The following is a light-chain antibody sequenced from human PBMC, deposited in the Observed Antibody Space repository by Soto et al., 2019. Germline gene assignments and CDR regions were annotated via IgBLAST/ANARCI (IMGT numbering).Light chain of an antibody. CDR3: QQRSNSIT. J-gene: IGKJ5*01. CDR1: QSVGGS. CDR2: DIS. Sequence: EFVLTQSPATLSLSPGERAILSCRASQSVGGSLAWYQQXPGQAPRLLIYDISTRAAAIPARFSGSGSGTDFTLTVSSLEPEDFALYYCQQRSNSITFGQGTRLEIK. V-gene: IGKV3-11*01.